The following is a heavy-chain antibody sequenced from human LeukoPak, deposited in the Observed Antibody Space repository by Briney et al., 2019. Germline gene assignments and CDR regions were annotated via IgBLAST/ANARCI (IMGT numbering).Heavy chain of an antibody. D-gene: IGHD6-6*01. CDR3: ARGLKRKAAPYYYYYYMDV. J-gene: IGHJ6*03. CDR2: INHSGST. CDR1: GGSFSGYY. V-gene: IGHV4-34*01. Sequence: SETLSLTCAVYGGSFSGYYWSWIRQPPGKGLEWIGEINHSGSTNYNPSLKSRVTISVDTSKNQFSLKLSSVTAADTAVYYCARGLKRKAAPYYYYYYMDVWGKGTTVTVSS.